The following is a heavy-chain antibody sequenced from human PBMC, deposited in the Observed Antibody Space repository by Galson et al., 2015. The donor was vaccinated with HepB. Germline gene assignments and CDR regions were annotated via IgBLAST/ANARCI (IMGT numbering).Heavy chain of an antibody. Sequence: SVKVSCKASGYTFTGYYMHRVRQAPGQGLEWMGRINPNSGGTNYAQKFQGRVTMTRDTSISTAYMELSRLRSDDTAVYYCARCRSGGSCSDYWGQGTLVTVSS. CDR3: ARCRSGGSCSDY. CDR2: INPNSGGT. V-gene: IGHV1-2*06. J-gene: IGHJ4*02. D-gene: IGHD2-15*01. CDR1: GYTFTGYY.